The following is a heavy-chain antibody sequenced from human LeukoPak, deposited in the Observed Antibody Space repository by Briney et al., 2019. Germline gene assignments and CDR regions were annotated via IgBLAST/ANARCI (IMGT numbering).Heavy chain of an antibody. V-gene: IGHV3-48*04. J-gene: IGHJ1*01. CDR1: GFTFSTYS. CDR3: ARDGHYDILTGYFQD. CDR2: ISSSSGTI. Sequence: PGGSLRLSCAASGFTFSTYSMNWVRQAPGKGLEWVSYISSSSGTIYYADSVKGRFTISRDNAKNSLYLQMNSLRAEDTAVYYCARDGHYDILTGYFQDWGQGTLVTVSS. D-gene: IGHD3-9*01.